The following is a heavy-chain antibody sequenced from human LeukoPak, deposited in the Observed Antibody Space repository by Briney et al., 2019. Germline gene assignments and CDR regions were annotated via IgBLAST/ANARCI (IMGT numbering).Heavy chain of an antibody. V-gene: IGHV4-34*01. D-gene: IGHD5-18*01. CDR1: GGSFSGYY. CDR2: IYYSGST. Sequence: SETLSLTCAVYGGSFSGYYWSWIRQPPGKGLEWIGSIYYSGSTYYNPSLKSRVTISVDTSKNQFSLKLSSVTAADTAVYYCARDPVGVYSYGLDAFDIWGQGTMVTVSS. CDR3: ARDPVGVYSYGLDAFDI. J-gene: IGHJ3*02.